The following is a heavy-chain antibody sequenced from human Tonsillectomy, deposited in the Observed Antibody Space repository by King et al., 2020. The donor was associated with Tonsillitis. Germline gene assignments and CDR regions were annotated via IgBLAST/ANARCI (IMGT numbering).Heavy chain of an antibody. D-gene: IGHD6-13*01. J-gene: IGHJ6*02. CDR1: GGTFSSYA. CDR3: ARGGIAASQMYYYYGMDV. Sequence: QLVQSGAEVKKPGSSVKVSCKASGGTFSSYAISWVRQAPGQGLEWMGGIIPIFGTANYAQKFQGRATITADESTSTAYMELSSLRSEDTAVYYCARGGIAASQMYYYYGMDVWGQGTTVTVSS. CDR2: IIPIFGTA. V-gene: IGHV1-69*01.